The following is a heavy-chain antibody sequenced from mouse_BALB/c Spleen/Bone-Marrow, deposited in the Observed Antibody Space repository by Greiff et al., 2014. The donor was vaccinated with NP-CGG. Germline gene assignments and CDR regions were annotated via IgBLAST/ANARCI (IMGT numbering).Heavy chain of an antibody. J-gene: IGHJ4*01. CDR3: ARVKLWSYAMDY. D-gene: IGHD1-1*02. CDR1: GFNIKDTY. CDR2: IDPANGNT. Sequence: VQLKESGAELVKPGASVTLSCTASGFNIKDTYMHWVKQRPEQGLEWIGRIDPANGNTKYDPKFQGKATITADTSSNTAYLQLSSLTSEDTAVYYCARVKLWSYAMDYWGQGTSVTVSS. V-gene: IGHV14-3*02.